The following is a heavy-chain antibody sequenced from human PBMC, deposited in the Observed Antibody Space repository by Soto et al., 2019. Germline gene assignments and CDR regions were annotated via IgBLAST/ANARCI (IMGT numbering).Heavy chain of an antibody. J-gene: IGHJ6*03. CDR1: GYTFTSYG. D-gene: IGHD5-18*01. CDR2: ISAYNGNT. V-gene: IGHV1-18*01. CDR3: ARTDTAMVPGHMDV. Sequence: ASVKVSCKASGYTFTSYGISWVRQAPGQGLEWMGWISAYNGNTNYAQKLQGRVTMTTDTSTSTAYMELRSLRSDDTAVYYCARTDTAMVPGHMDVWGEGTTVTVSS.